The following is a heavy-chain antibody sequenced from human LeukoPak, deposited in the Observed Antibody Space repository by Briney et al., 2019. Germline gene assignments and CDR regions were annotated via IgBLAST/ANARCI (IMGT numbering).Heavy chain of an antibody. CDR1: GGSFSGYY. D-gene: IGHD3-10*01. CDR3: ARVMYYYGSGSSYIDY. CDR2: IYTSGST. J-gene: IGHJ4*02. V-gene: IGHV4-59*10. Sequence: SETLSLTCAVYGGSFSGYYWSWIRQPAGKGLEWIGRIYTSGSTNYNPSLKSRVTISVDTSKNQFSLKLSSVTAADTAVYYCARVMYYYGSGSSYIDYWGQGTLVTVSS.